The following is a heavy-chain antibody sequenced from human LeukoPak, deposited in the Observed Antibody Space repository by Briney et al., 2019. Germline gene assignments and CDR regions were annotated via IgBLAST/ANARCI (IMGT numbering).Heavy chain of an antibody. CDR3: VRQQTPHGNFDY. J-gene: IGHJ4*02. CDR2: IREDGTET. CDR1: GFMFSSNW. Sequence: GSLRLSCAASGFMFSSNWMSWVRLAPGKGLEWVANIREDGTETYYVDSVKGRFTISRDNAKNSLYLQMNSLRAEDTAVYYCVRQQTPHGNFDYWGQGTLVTVSS. V-gene: IGHV3-7*03. D-gene: IGHD1-26*01.